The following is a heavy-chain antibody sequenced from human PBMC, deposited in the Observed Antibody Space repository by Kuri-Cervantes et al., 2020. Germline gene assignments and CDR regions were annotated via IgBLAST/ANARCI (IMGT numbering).Heavy chain of an antibody. D-gene: IGHD1-26*01. CDR1: GFNFDDYT. J-gene: IGHJ6*03. CDR3: ARDLEWELPNGTGAMDV. CDR2: ISWDGYTT. V-gene: IGHV3-43D*04. Sequence: GGSLRLSCAASGFNFDDYTTHWVRQVPGKGLEWVSLISWDGYTTYYADSVKGRFTISRDNAKNSLYLQMNSLRAEDTAVYYCARDLEWELPNGTGAMDVWGKGTTVTVSS.